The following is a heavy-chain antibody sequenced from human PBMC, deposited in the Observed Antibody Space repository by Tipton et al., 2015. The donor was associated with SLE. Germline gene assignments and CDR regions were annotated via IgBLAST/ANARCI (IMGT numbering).Heavy chain of an antibody. CDR1: GGSVSSGSYY. Sequence: TLSLTCTVSGGSVSSGSYYWSWIRQPPGKGLEWIGYIYYSGSTNYSGSTNYNPSLKSRVTISVDTSKNQFSLKLSSVTAADTAVYYCARAIRRSGYYYYGMDVWGQGTTVTVSS. D-gene: IGHD7-27*01. CDR2: IYYSGSTNYSGST. J-gene: IGHJ6*02. CDR3: ARAIRRSGYYYYGMDV. V-gene: IGHV4-61*01.